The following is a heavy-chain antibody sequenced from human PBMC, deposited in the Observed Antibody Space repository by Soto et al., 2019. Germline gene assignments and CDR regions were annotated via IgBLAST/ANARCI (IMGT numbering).Heavy chain of an antibody. D-gene: IGHD6-6*01. CDR1: GFSLSTSGVG. Sequence: SGPTLVNPTQTLTLTCSFSGFSLSTSGVGVGWIRQSPGKALEWLALIYWSGDEHYRPSLKSRLSIIKDTSKDHVVLIMTDMDPVDTATYYCARGLATLPVFAFDIWGQGTMVTVSS. CDR2: IYWSGDE. J-gene: IGHJ3*02. V-gene: IGHV2-5*01. CDR3: ARGLATLPVFAFDI.